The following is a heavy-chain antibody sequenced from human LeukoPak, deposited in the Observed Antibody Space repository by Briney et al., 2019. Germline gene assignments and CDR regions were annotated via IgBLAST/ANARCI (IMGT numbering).Heavy chain of an antibody. D-gene: IGHD2-2*01. Sequence: SETLSLTCSVSGGSISSYYWSWIRQPPGKGLEYIGYIYYSGSTNYNPSLKSRVTISVDTSKDQFSLNLTSVTAADTAVYYCARLKCISTTCPSRYVMDVWGQGTTVNVSS. CDR3: ARLKCISTTCPSRYVMDV. J-gene: IGHJ6*02. V-gene: IGHV4-59*01. CDR2: IYYSGST. CDR1: GGSISSYY.